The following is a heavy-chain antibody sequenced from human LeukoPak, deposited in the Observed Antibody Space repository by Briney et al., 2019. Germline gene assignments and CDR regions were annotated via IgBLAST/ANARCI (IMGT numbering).Heavy chain of an antibody. Sequence: VSVKVSCKASGYTFTGYYTHWVRQAPGQGLEWMGWINPNSGGTNYAQKFQGRVAMTRDTSISTAYMELSRLRSDDTAVYYCARGYGEAFDIWGQGTMVTVSS. CDR2: INPNSGGT. D-gene: IGHD3-10*01. CDR1: GYTFTGYY. J-gene: IGHJ3*02. V-gene: IGHV1-2*02. CDR3: ARGYGEAFDI.